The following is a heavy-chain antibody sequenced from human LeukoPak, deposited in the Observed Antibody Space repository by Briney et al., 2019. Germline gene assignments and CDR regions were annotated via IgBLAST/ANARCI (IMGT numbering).Heavy chain of an antibody. CDR1: GFTFINAW. V-gene: IGHV3-15*01. CDR2: IKAKAHGGTI. D-gene: IGHD3-9*01. Sequence: GGSLRLSCAASGFTFINAWMAWVRQAPGKGLEWVGRIKAKAHGGTIEYAAPVKGRFTISRDNSKNTLYLQMNSLRAEDTAVYYCARDVRGILTGQPYYFDYWGQGTLVTVSS. J-gene: IGHJ4*02. CDR3: ARDVRGILTGQPYYFDY.